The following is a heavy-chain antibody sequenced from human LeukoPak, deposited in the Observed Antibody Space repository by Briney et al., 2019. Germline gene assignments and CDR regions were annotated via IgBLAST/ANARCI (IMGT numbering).Heavy chain of an antibody. J-gene: IGHJ1*01. CDR1: GFTFSGYW. Sequence: GGSLRLSCAASGFTFSGYWMHWVRQAPGKGLVWVSRIKSDGSTRYADSVKGRFTISRDNAKNTVSLQMTSLRAEDTGVYYCARAPSEIGGYYPEYFRHWGKGTLVIVSS. V-gene: IGHV3-74*01. CDR2: IKSDGST. D-gene: IGHD3-22*01. CDR3: ARAPSEIGGYYPEYFRH.